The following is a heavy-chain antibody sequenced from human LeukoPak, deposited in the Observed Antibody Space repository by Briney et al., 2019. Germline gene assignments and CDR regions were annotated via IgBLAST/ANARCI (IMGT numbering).Heavy chain of an antibody. D-gene: IGHD5-12*01. Sequence: GGSRRLSCAASGFTFSTYWMHWDRQAPGKGMVWVSRINSAGSSTSYADSVKGRFTISRDNAKNSLYLQMNSLRAEDTAVYYCARERGYSGYDYFIDSPSDYWGQGTLVTVSS. CDR1: GFTFSTYW. CDR3: ARERGYSGYDYFIDSPSDY. CDR2: INSAGSST. J-gene: IGHJ4*02. V-gene: IGHV3-74*01.